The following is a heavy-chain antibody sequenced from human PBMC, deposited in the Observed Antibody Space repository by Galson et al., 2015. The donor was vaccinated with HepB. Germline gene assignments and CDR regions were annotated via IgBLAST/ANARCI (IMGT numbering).Heavy chain of an antibody. CDR2: ISYDGSNK. Sequence: SLRLSCAASGFTFSSYAMHWVRQAPGKGLECVAVISYDGSNKYYADSVKGRFTISRDNSKNTLYLQMNSLRAEDTAVYCCARDGFDNSNLSPGNPRGYYYYGMDVWGQGTTVTVSS. D-gene: IGHD4-11*01. CDR3: ARDGFDNSNLSPGNPRGYYYYGMDV. J-gene: IGHJ6*02. CDR1: GFTFSSYA. V-gene: IGHV3-30*03.